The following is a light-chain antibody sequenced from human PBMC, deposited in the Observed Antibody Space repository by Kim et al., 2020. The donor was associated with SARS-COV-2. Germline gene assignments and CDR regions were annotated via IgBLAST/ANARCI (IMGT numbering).Light chain of an antibody. Sequence: SYELTQPPSVSVAPGKTARIICGGNNIGSKSVHWYQQKPGQAPVLVIYYDSDRPSGIPARISGTNSGNTATLTIRRVVAGDEADYYCQVWDSSSDHPVFG. CDR2: YDS. CDR3: QVWDSSSDHPV. CDR1: NIGSKS. J-gene: IGLJ3*02. V-gene: IGLV3-21*04.